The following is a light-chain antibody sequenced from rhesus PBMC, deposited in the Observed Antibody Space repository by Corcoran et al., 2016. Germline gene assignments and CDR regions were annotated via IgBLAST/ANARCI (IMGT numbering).Light chain of an antibody. CDR3: LQHNSYPLT. CDR1: QGISSY. V-gene: IGKV1-28*02. J-gene: IGKJ4*01. CDR2: DAS. Sequence: DIQMTQSPSSLSAFVGDTVTITCRASQGISSYLNWFQQKPGKAPKLLIYDASSLESGVPSRFSGSGSGTDFTLTISSLQPEDFATYYCLQHNSYPLTFGEGTKVEIK.